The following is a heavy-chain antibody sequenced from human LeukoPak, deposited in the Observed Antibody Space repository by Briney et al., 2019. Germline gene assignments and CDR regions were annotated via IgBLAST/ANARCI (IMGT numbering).Heavy chain of an antibody. J-gene: IGHJ6*03. CDR1: GGSFSGYY. Sequence: SETLSLACAVYGGSFSGYYWSWIRQPPGKGLEWIGEINHSGSTNYNPSLKSRVTISVDTSKNQFSLKLSSVTAADTAVYYCAKAYYYMDVWGKGTTVTVSS. CDR3: AKAYYYMDV. CDR2: INHSGST. V-gene: IGHV4-34*01.